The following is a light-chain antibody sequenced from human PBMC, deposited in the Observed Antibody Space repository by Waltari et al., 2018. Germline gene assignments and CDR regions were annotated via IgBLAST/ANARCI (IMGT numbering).Light chain of an antibody. Sequence: AIQVTQSPSSLSAPVRARVTITCRASQDLDTWLAWYQHKPRKAPNLLIYGSSVSESGVPSRFSGRGSGTDFTLTISSLQPEDFATYYCQQLHSYPRAFGGGTKVESK. CDR1: QDLDTW. CDR3: QQLHSYPRA. J-gene: IGKJ4*01. V-gene: IGKV1-13*02. CDR2: GSS.